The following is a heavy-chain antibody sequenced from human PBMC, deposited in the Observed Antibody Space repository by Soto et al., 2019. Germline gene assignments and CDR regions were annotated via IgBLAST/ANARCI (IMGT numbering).Heavy chain of an antibody. V-gene: IGHV4-34*01. CDR3: ARATRGSMVRENYYYYGMDV. D-gene: IGHD3-10*01. CDR1: GGSFSGYY. Sequence: SETLSLTCAVYGGSFSGYYWSWIRQPPGKGLEWIGEINHSGSTNYNPCVKSRVTISVDTSTNQFALKLSSVTAADTAVYYGARATRGSMVRENYYYYGMDVWGQGTTVTVSS. J-gene: IGHJ6*02. CDR2: INHSGST.